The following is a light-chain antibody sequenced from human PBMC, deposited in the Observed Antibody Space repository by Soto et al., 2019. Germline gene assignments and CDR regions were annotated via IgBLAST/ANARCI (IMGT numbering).Light chain of an antibody. J-gene: IGKJ1*01. CDR3: QQYSASPLT. Sequence: DLQMTQSPSTLSASVGDRVTITCRASQSISSWLAWYQQKPGKAPKLLIYDASSLESGVPSRFSASGSGTDFTLTISRLEPEDFAVYFCQQYSASPLTFGQGTKVDIK. CDR1: QSISSW. V-gene: IGKV1-5*01. CDR2: DAS.